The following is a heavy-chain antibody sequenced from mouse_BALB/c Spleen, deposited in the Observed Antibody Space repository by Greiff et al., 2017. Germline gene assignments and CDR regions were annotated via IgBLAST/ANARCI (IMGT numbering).Heavy chain of an antibody. J-gene: IGHJ3*01. CDR3: ARGGGYDGSPFAY. D-gene: IGHD2-2*01. CDR2: ISSGGSYT. Sequence: EVQGVESGGGLVKPGGSLKLSCAASGFTFSSYAMSWVRQSPEKRLEWVAEISSGGSYTYYPDTVTGRFTISRDNAKNTLYLEMSSLRSEDTAMYYCARGGGYDGSPFAYWGQGTLVTVSA. V-gene: IGHV5-9-4*01. CDR1: GFTFSSYA.